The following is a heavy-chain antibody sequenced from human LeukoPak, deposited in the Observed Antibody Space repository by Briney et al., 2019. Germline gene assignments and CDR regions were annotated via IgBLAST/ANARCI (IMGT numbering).Heavy chain of an antibody. D-gene: IGHD2-15*01. CDR2: IYYSGST. CDR3: ARDSGPNCSGGSCYSEYYYGMDV. Sequence: SETLSLTCTVSGGSISSGDYYWSWIRQPPGKGLEWIGYIYYSGSTYYNPSLKSRVTISVDTSKNQFSLKLSSVTAADTAVYYCARDSGPNCSGGSCYSEYYYGMDVWGRGTTVTVSS. CDR1: GGSISSGDYY. V-gene: IGHV4-30-4*01. J-gene: IGHJ6*02.